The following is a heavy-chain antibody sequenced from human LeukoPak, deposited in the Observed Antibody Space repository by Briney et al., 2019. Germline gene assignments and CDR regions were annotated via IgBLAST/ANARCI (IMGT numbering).Heavy chain of an antibody. CDR1: GYTFTSYG. CDR3: ARDLSTGSSSVLYGMDV. V-gene: IGHV1-18*01. CDR2: ISAYNGNT. J-gene: IGHJ6*02. Sequence: ASVKVSCKASGYTFTSYGISWVRQAPGQGLEWMGWISAYNGNTNYAQKLQGRVTMTTDTSTSTAYMELRSLRSDDTAVYYCARDLSTGSSSVLYGMDVWGQGTTVTVSS. D-gene: IGHD6-13*01.